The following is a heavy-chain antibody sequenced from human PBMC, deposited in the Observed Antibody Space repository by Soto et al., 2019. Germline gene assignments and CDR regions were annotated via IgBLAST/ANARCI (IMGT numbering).Heavy chain of an antibody. D-gene: IGHD3-3*01. CDR1: GGTFSSYA. CDR2: IIPIFGTA. Sequence: QVQLVQSGAEVKKPGSSVKVSCKASGGTFSSYAISWVRQAPGQGLEWMGGIIPIFGTANYAQKFQGRVTITEDESKSTAYMELSSLRSEDTAVYYCARSRRITIFGVVYPGLAPWGQGTLVTVSS. V-gene: IGHV1-69*01. CDR3: ARSRRITIFGVVYPGLAP. J-gene: IGHJ5*02.